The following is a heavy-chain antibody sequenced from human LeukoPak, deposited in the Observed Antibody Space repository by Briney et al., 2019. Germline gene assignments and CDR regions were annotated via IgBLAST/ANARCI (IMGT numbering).Heavy chain of an antibody. J-gene: IGHJ5*02. CDR3: ARRRGIAAAGGDWFDP. Sequence: SETLSLTCTVSGGSISSYYWSWIRQPPGKGLEWIGYIYYSGSPNYNPSLKSRVTISVDTSKNQFSLKLSSVTAADTAVYYCARRRGIAAAGGDWFDPWGQGTLVTVSS. V-gene: IGHV4-59*08. CDR1: GGSISSYY. D-gene: IGHD6-13*01. CDR2: IYYSGSP.